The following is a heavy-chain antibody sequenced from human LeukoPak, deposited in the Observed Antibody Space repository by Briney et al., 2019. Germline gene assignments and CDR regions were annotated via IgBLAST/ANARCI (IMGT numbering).Heavy chain of an antibody. CDR1: GYTFTNYY. CDR3: ARPTSIIPASNVYYYYYAMDV. Sequence: ASVKVSCKASGYTFTNYYMHWLRQAPGQGLAWMGIINPSGGTTTYAHKFQDRVTMTRDASTSTAYMEVSSLRPVDTAVYYCARPTSIIPASNVYYYYYAMDVWGQGTTVTVSS. D-gene: IGHD2-2*01. CDR2: INPSGGTT. V-gene: IGHV1-46*01. J-gene: IGHJ6*02.